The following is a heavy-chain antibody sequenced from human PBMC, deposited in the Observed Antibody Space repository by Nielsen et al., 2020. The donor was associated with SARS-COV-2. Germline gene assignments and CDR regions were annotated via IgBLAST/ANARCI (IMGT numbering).Heavy chain of an antibody. CDR3: ATVDSSSWYGDWFDP. Sequence: GGSLRLSCAASGFTFSSYSMNWVRQAPGKGLEWVSYISSSSSTIYYADSVKGRFTISRDNAKNSLYLQMNSLRAEDTAVYYCATVDSSSWYGDWFDPWGQGTLVTVSS. J-gene: IGHJ5*02. V-gene: IGHV3-48*01. D-gene: IGHD6-13*01. CDR2: ISSSSSTI. CDR1: GFTFSSYS.